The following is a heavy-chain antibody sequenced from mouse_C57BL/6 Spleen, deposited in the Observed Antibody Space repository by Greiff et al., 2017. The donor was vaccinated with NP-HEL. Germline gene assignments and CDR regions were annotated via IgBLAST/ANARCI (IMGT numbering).Heavy chain of an antibody. D-gene: IGHD1-1*01. V-gene: IGHV1-15*01. Sequence: QVQLKQSGAELVRPGASVTLSCKASGYTFTDYEMHWVKQTPVHGLEWIGAIDPENGGTAYNQKFKGKAILTADKSSSTAYMELRSMTSEDSAVYYCTRSTTVVRAMDYWGQGTSVTVSS. CDR1: GYTFTDYE. CDR3: TRSTTVVRAMDY. J-gene: IGHJ4*01. CDR2: IDPENGGT.